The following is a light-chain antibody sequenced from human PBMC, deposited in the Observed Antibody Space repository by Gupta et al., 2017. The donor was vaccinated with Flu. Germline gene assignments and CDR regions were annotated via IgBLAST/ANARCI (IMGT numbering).Light chain of an antibody. V-gene: IGLV2-14*01. CDR2: EVT. CDR1: GSDVGGYKY. Sequence: QSALTQPASVSGSPGQSITISCTGTGSDVGGYKYVSWYQQHPGKAPKLMIYEVTNRPSGVSNRFSGSKSGNTASLTISGLQAEDEAEYFCSSHTSGSIPLFGGGTKLTVL. CDR3: SSHTSGSIPL. J-gene: IGLJ3*02.